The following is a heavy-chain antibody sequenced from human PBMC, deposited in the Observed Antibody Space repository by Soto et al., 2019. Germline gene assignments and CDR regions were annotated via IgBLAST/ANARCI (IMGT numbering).Heavy chain of an antibody. V-gene: IGHV3-48*03. J-gene: IGHJ4*02. CDR2: ISSSGSTI. CDR3: ARASDYYDSSGYVFDY. D-gene: IGHD3-22*01. CDR1: GFTFSSYE. Sequence: EVQLVESGGGLVQPGGSLRLSCAASGFTFSSYEMNWVRQAPGKGLEWVSYISSSGSTIYYADSVKGRFTISRDNAKNSLYRQMNRLRAEDTAVYYCARASDYYDSSGYVFDYWGQGTLVTVSS.